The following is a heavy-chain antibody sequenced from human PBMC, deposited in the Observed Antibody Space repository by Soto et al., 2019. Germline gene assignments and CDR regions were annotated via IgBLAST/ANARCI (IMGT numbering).Heavy chain of an antibody. CDR1: GGSISSSSYY. D-gene: IGHD3-3*01. V-gene: IGHV4-39*01. J-gene: IGHJ4*02. CDR2: IYYSGST. Sequence: QLQLQESGPGLVKPSETLSLTCTVSGGSISSSSYYWGWIRQPPGKGLEWIGSIYYSGSTYYNPSLKSRVSLSVDTSKNQFSLKLSSVTAADTAVYYCARQTYDFWSGYYTGRDYWGQGTLVTVSS. CDR3: ARQTYDFWSGYYTGRDY.